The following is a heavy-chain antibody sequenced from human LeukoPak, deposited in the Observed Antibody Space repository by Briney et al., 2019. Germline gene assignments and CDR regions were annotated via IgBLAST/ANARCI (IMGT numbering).Heavy chain of an antibody. J-gene: IGHJ4*02. V-gene: IGHV3-74*01. D-gene: IGHD2-15*01. CDR2: INSDGRGT. CDR1: GFTFSSYW. Sequence: GGSLRLSCAASGFTFSSYWMHWVRQAPGQGLVWISRINSDGRGTSSADNVKGRFTISSDNAMNTLYLQLNSLRSEDTATYYCARDQLYCSGGICYFDYWGQGTLVTVAS. CDR3: ARDQLYCSGGICYFDY.